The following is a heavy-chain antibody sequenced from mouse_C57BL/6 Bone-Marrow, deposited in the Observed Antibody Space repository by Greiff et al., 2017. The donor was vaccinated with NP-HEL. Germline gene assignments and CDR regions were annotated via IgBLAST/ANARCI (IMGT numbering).Heavy chain of an antibody. CDR3: ARDGDSSGYFDY. CDR1: GFTFSDYY. D-gene: IGHD3-2*02. CDR2: INYDGSST. V-gene: IGHV5-16*01. Sequence: EVKVVESEGGLVQPGSSMKLSCTASGFTFSDYYMAWVRQVPEKGLEWVANINYDGSSTYYLDSLKSRFIISRDNAKNILYLQMSSLKSEDTATYYCARDGDSSGYFDYWGQGTTLTVSS. J-gene: IGHJ2*01.